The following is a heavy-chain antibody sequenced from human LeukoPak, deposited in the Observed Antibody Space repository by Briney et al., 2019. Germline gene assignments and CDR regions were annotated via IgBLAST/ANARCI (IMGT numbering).Heavy chain of an antibody. CDR3: AKDKAAFGMDV. V-gene: IGHV3-23*01. Sequence: PGGSLRLSCAASVFTFSSYDMSWVRQAPGKGLEWLSSISGSGGSIYYADSVRGRFTISRDNSKNTLYLQMNSLRAEDTAVYYCAKDKAAFGMDVWGQGTTVTVSS. D-gene: IGHD3-3*02. CDR1: VFTFSSYD. CDR2: ISGSGGSI. J-gene: IGHJ6*02.